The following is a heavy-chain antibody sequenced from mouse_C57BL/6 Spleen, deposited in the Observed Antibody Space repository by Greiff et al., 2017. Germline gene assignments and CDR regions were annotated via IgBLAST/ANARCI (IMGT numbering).Heavy chain of an antibody. V-gene: IGHV5-17*01. J-gene: IGHJ2*01. Sequence: EVKVVESGGGLVKPGGSLKLSCAASGFTFSDYGMHWVRQAPEKGLEWVAYISSGCSTIDYADTVKGRFTISRDNAKSTLYLQMTGLRSEDTAIYYCAGAGLNYWGQGTTLTVSS. CDR2: ISSGCSTI. CDR1: GFTFSDYG. CDR3: AGAGLNY.